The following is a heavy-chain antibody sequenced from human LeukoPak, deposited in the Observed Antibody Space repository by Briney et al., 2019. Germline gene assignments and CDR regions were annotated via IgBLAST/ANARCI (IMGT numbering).Heavy chain of an antibody. CDR1: GYTFTSYD. J-gene: IGHJ5*02. CDR3: ARALTILSWFTPREGWFDP. CDR2: MNPNSGNT. D-gene: IGHD6-13*01. V-gene: IGHV1-8*01. Sequence: ASVKVSCKASGYTFTSYDINWVRQATGQGLEWMGWMNPNSGNTGYAQKFQGRVTMTRNTSISTAYMGLSSLRSEDTAVYYCARALTILSWFTPREGWFDPWGQGTLVTVSS.